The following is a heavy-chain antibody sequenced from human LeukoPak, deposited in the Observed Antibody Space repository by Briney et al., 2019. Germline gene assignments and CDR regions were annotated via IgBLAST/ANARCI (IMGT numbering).Heavy chain of an antibody. CDR3: ARGGGSYPFFDY. V-gene: IGHV3-48*03. D-gene: IGHD1-26*01. CDR1: GFTFGIYE. J-gene: IGHJ4*02. CDR2: TSNSDTTR. Sequence: GGSLRLSYAASGFTFGIYEMNWVRQAPGKGLEWVSYTSNSDTTRYYADSVKGRFTISRDNVKNSLYLQMNSLRAEDTAVYYCARGGGSYPFFDYWGQGTLVTVSS.